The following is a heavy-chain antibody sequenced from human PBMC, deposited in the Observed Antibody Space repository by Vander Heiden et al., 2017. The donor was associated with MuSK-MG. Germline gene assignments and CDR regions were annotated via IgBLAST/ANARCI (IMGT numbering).Heavy chain of an antibody. D-gene: IGHD3-10*01. Sequence: QVQLVQSGAEVKKPGASVTVSCKASGYTFTSYGISWVRQAPGQGLEWMGWISAYNGNTNYAQKLQGRVTMTTDTSTSTAYMELRSLRSDDTAVYYCARDPWRYYGSVNDAFDIWGQGTMVTVSS. CDR1: GYTFTSYG. J-gene: IGHJ3*02. V-gene: IGHV1-18*01. CDR2: ISAYNGNT. CDR3: ARDPWRYYGSVNDAFDI.